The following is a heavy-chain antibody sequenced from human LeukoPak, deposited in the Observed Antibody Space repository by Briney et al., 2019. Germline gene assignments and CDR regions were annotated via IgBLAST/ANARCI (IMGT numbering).Heavy chain of an antibody. CDR1: GFSFSYYS. D-gene: IGHD2-15*01. J-gene: IGHJ4*02. V-gene: IGHV3-21*01. CDR2: ISSSSSYI. Sequence: PGGSLRLSCAASGFSFSYYSMNWVRQAPGKGLEWVSSISSSSSYIYYADSVKGRFTISKDNAKNSLYLQMNSLRAEDTAVYYCARERGYCSGGTCYYFDYWGQGTLVTVSS. CDR3: ARERGYCSGGTCYYFDY.